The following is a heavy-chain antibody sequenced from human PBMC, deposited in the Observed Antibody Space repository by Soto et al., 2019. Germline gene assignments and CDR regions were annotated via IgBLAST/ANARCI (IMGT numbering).Heavy chain of an antibody. D-gene: IGHD3-10*01. CDR2: IIPIFGTA. Sequence: QVQLVQSGAEVKKPGSSVKVSCKASGGTFSSYAISWVRQAPGQGLEWMGGIIPIFGTANYAQKFQGRVTITADESTSTAYMELSSLRCEDTAVYYGARDGSSMRSGDYCYYGMDVWGQGTTVTVSS. CDR1: GGTFSSYA. J-gene: IGHJ6*02. CDR3: ARDGSSMRSGDYCYYGMDV. V-gene: IGHV1-69*01.